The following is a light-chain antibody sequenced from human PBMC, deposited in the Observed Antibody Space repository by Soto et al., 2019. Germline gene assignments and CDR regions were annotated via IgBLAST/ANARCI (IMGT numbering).Light chain of an antibody. V-gene: IGLV2-11*01. CDR3: CSYAGSYHVV. CDR1: SSDVGGYNY. J-gene: IGLJ2*01. CDR2: DVS. Sequence: QSALTQPRSVSGSPGQSVTISCTGTSSDVGGYNYVSWYQQHPGKAPKLMIYDVSERPSGVPDRFSGSKSGNTASLTISGLQVEDEAVFYCCSYAGSYHVVFGGGTKVTVL.